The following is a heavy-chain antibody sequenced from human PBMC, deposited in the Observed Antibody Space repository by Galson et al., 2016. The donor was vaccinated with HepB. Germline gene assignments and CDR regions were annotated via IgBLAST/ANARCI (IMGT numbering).Heavy chain of an antibody. CDR2: ISRSGDST. Sequence: SLRFSCAASGFTFRNYGMTWVRQAPGKGLEVVSSISRSGDSTDYADSVKGRFTISRDNSKNTLSLQMNSLTADDTAIYYCVQGSTAPAVWGKGTTVTVSS. D-gene: IGHD2-2*01. J-gene: IGHJ6*04. V-gene: IGHV3-23*01. CDR3: VQGSTAPAV. CDR1: GFTFRNYG.